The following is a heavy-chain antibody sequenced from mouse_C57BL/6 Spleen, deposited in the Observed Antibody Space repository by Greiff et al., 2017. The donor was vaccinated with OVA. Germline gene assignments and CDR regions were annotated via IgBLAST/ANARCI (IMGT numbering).Heavy chain of an antibody. CDR2: ISSGSSTT. Sequence: EVQRVESGGGLVKPGGSLKLSCAASGFTFSDYGMHWVRQAPEKGLEWVAYISSGSSTTYYADKVKGRFTIARDNAKNTLFLQMTILRSEVTAMYYCARITTAYYFDYWGQGTTLTVSS. J-gene: IGHJ2*01. V-gene: IGHV5-17*01. CDR3: ARITTAYYFDY. CDR1: GFTFSDYG. D-gene: IGHD1-2*01.